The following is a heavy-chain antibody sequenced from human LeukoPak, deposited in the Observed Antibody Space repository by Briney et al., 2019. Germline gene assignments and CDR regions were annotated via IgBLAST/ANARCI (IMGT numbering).Heavy chain of an antibody. J-gene: IGHJ4*02. CDR2: IYYSGNT. V-gene: IGHV4-59*01. D-gene: IGHD2-21*02. Sequence: PSETLSLTCTVSGDSISSYYWSWIRQPPGKGLEWIGYIYYSGNTNYNPSLKRRVTMSIDTSNNQFSLKLSSVTAADTAFYYCARVTRRVSSGDYLFFDSWGQGTRATVSS. CDR3: ARVTRRVSSGDYLFFDS. CDR1: GDSISSYY.